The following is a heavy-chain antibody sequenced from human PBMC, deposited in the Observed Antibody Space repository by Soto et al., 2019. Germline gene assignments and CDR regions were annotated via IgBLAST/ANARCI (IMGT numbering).Heavy chain of an antibody. V-gene: IGHV5-51*01. J-gene: IGHJ5*02. D-gene: IGHD1-26*01. CDR3: ARTHIVGTPRAQFDP. CDR1: GYTFTNDW. CDR2: IYSSDSDT. Sequence: PGESLKISCKASGYTFTNDWIGWVRQMPGKGLERMGIIYSSDSDTRYNPSFQGQVTISVDKSISTAYLQWSSLKASDTAMYYCARTHIVGTPRAQFDPWGERSLVTVSS.